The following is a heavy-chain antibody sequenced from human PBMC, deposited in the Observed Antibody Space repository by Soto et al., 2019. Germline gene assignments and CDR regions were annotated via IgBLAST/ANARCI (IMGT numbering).Heavy chain of an antibody. CDR1: GFTFSSYS. D-gene: IGHD2-21*02. J-gene: IGHJ3*02. CDR2: ISSSSSYI. V-gene: IGHV3-21*01. CDR3: ALDGGGGDSDAFDI. Sequence: PGGSLRLSCAASGFTFSSYSMNWVRQAPGKGLEWVSSISSSSSYIYYADSVKGRFTISRDNAKNSLYLQMNSLRAEDTAVYYSALDGGGGDSDAFDIWGQGTMVTVSS.